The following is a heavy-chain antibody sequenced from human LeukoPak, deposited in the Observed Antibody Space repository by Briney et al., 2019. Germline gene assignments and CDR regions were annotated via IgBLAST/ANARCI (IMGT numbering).Heavy chain of an antibody. CDR1: GYTFTSYY. V-gene: IGHV1-46*01. J-gene: IGHJ6*03. D-gene: IGHD3-16*01. Sequence: GASVKVSCKASGYTFTSYYMHWVRQAPGQGLEWMGIINPSGGSTSYAQKFQGRVTMTRDTSTSTAYMELRRLRSDDTAVYYCARWGKGVPCKPYYYYMAVWGKGTTVTVSS. CDR3: ARWGKGVPCKPYYYYMAV. CDR2: INPSGGST.